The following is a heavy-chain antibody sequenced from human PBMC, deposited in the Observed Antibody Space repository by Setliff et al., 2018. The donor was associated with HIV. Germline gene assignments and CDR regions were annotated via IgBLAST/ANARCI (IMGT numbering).Heavy chain of an antibody. D-gene: IGHD3-22*01. CDR2: TYSTGST. J-gene: IGHJ3*02. Sequence: SEPLSLTCPVSGPSINIHYWSWIRQSPGKGFEWIGYTYSTGSTNYNPSLQSRVTISMVASRNQFSLKVNSVTAADTAVYYCTRRDNSVSGYYTDHAFDIWGQGTLVTVSS. CDR1: GPSINIHY. CDR3: TRRDNSVSGYYTDHAFDI. V-gene: IGHV4-59*11.